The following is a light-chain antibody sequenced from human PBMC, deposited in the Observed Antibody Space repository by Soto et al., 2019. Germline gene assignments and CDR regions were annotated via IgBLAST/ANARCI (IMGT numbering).Light chain of an antibody. CDR1: SSDVGGYNY. V-gene: IGLV2-8*01. CDR3: SSYAGSILYV. CDR2: EVS. Sequence: QSALTQPPSASGSPGQSVTISCTGTSSDVGGYNYVSWYQQHPGKAPKLMIYEVSKRPSGVPDRFSGSKSGNTASLTVSWLQAEDEADYYCSSYAGSILYVFGTGTKLTVL. J-gene: IGLJ1*01.